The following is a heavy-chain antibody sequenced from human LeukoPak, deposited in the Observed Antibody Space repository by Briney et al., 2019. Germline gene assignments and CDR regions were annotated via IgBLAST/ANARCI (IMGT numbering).Heavy chain of an antibody. Sequence: SETLSLTCTVSGGSISSSSYYWGWIRQPPGKGLEWIGSIYYSGSTYYNPSLQSRVTISVDTSKNQFSLKLSSVTAADTAVYYCAMPRTGDDAFDIWGQGTMVTVSS. CDR1: GGSISSSSYY. D-gene: IGHD7-27*01. CDR2: IYYSGST. J-gene: IGHJ3*02. CDR3: AMPRTGDDAFDI. V-gene: IGHV4-39*01.